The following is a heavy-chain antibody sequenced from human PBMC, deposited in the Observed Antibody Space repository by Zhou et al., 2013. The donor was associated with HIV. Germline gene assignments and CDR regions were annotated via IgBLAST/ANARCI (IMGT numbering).Heavy chain of an antibody. V-gene: IGHV1-69*14. CDR1: GGTFSNYA. Sequence: QVQLVQSGAEVKKPGSSVKVSCKASGGTFSNYAINWVRQAPGQGLEWMGGIIPLFGTANYAQRFQGRVTITAARSTSTAYMELTSLRFEDTAIYYCAGEQQVGRYFQHWGQGTLITVSS. CDR2: IIPLFGTA. J-gene: IGHJ1*01. CDR3: AGEQQVGRYFQH. D-gene: IGHD6-13*01.